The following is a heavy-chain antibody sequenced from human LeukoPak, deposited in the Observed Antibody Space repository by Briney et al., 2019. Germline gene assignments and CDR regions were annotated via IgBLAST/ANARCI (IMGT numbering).Heavy chain of an antibody. CDR2: IYTSGST. CDR3: VKEELLYFGASKIRGFDS. Sequence: SETLSLTCTVSGGSISSYYWSWIRQPAGKGLEWIGRIYTSGSTNYNPSLKSRVTMSVDTSKNQFSLKLTSVSAADTAVYYCVKEELLYFGASKIRGFDSWGQGTLVTVFS. CDR1: GGSISSYY. D-gene: IGHD3-10*01. J-gene: IGHJ4*02. V-gene: IGHV4-4*07.